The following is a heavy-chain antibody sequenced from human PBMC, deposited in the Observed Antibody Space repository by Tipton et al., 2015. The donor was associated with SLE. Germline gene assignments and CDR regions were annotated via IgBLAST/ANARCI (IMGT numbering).Heavy chain of an antibody. J-gene: IGHJ4*02. Sequence: TLSLTCTVSGGSISSGDYYWSWIRQHPGKGLEWIGYIYDSGSTYYNPSLKSRVIISRDTSKNQFSLRLTSVTAADTAVYYCARDNGGYGDYDYWGQGTLVTVSS. CDR1: GGSISSGDYY. V-gene: IGHV4-31*03. CDR2: IYDSGST. CDR3: ARDNGGYGDYDY. D-gene: IGHD1-1*01.